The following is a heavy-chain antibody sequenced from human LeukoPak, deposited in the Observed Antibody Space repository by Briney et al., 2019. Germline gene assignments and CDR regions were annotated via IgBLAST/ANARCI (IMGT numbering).Heavy chain of an antibody. CDR3: ARVGVVMTYNWFDP. Sequence: ASVKVSCKAPGHTSTGYYMHWVRQAPGQGLEWMGWINPNSGGTNYAQKFQGRVTMTRDTSISTAYMELSRLRSDDTAVYYCARVGVVMTYNWFDPWGQGTLVTVSS. J-gene: IGHJ5*02. CDR1: GHTSTGYY. V-gene: IGHV1-2*02. D-gene: IGHD3-22*01. CDR2: INPNSGGT.